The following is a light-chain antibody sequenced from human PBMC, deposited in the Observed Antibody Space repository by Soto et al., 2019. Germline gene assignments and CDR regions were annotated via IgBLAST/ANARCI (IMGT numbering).Light chain of an antibody. CDR1: QSVGSSY. CDR3: QQADSLPIP. Sequence: EIGLTQSPGTLSFSPGERATLSCRASQSVGSSYLAWYQQKPGQAPRLLIYGTSSRATGIPDRFSGNGSGTDFTLTITTLQPEDFATYYCQQADSLPIPFGQGTRLEI. CDR2: GTS. J-gene: IGKJ5*01. V-gene: IGKV3-20*01.